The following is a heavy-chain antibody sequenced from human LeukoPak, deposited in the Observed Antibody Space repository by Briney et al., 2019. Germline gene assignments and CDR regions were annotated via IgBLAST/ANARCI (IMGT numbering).Heavy chain of an antibody. CDR1: GGSFSGYY. CDR3: ARVLKLSSGSPLDY. Sequence: SETLSLTCAVYGGSFSGYYWSWIRQPPGNGLEWIGEINHSGSTNYNPSLKSRVTISVDTSKNQFSLKLSSVTAADTAVYYCARVLKLSSGSPLDYRGQGTLVTVSS. J-gene: IGHJ4*02. D-gene: IGHD3-22*01. CDR2: INHSGST. V-gene: IGHV4-34*01.